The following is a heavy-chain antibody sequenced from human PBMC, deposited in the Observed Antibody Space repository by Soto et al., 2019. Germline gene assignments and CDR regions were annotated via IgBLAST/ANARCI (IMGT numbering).Heavy chain of an antibody. CDR2: INAGNGNT. CDR1: GYTFTTYP. CDR3: ARGLTMVRGLILDAFDM. J-gene: IGHJ3*02. V-gene: IGHV1-3*01. D-gene: IGHD3-10*01. Sequence: QVQLVQSGAEVKKPGASVKVSCKTSGYTFTTYPMHWVRQAPGQRLEWMGWINAGNGNTKYSQKFQGRVTITRDTAASTAYMEMSSMSSEDTAVYYCARGLTMVRGLILDAFDMWGQGTMVTVSS.